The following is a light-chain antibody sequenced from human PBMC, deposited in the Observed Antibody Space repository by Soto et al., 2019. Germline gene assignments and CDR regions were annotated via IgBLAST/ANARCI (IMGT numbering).Light chain of an antibody. V-gene: IGKV2-28*01. CDR3: MHALQTQLT. CDR2: LGS. CDR1: QSLLHSNGYNY. J-gene: IGKJ4*01. Sequence: DIVMTQSPLSLPVTPGEPASISCRSSQSLLHSNGYNYLDWYLQKPGQSPQLLIYLGSNRASGVPDRFSGCGSGTDFTLKISRVYAEDVGVYYCMHALQTQLTFGGGTKVEIK.